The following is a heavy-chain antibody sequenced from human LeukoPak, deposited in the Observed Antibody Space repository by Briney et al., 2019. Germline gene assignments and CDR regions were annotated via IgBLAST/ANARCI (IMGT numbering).Heavy chain of an antibody. J-gene: IGHJ4*02. V-gene: IGHV4-34*01. CDR1: GGSFSGYY. CDR3: ARPSNGGYYSYFDY. D-gene: IGHD3-22*01. Sequence: SETLSLTCAVYGGSFSGYYWSWIRQPPGKGLEWIGEINHSGSTNYNPSLKSRVTISVDTSKNQFSLKLSSVTAADTAVYYCARPSNGGYYSYFDYWGQGTLVTVSS. CDR2: INHSGST.